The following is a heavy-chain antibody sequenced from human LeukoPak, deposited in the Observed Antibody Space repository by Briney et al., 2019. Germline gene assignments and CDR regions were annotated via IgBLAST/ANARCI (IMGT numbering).Heavy chain of an antibody. D-gene: IGHD5-12*01. CDR1: SGSLSDKY. V-gene: IGHV4-34*01. CDR3: ARLSGYHFDY. J-gene: IGHJ4*02. CDR2: INPSGRT. Sequence: SETLSLTCGVYSGSLSDKYWSWIRHPPGTGLEWIGEINPSGRTNYNPSLKSRVTMSIDTSKNQFSLKLSSVTAADTAVYYCARLSGYHFDYWGQGALVTVSS.